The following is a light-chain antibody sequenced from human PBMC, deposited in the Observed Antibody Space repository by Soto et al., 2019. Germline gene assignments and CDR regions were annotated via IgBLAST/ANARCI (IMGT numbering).Light chain of an antibody. J-gene: IGLJ1*01. Sequence: QSALTQPRSVSGSPGQSVTISCTGTSSDVGGYNYVSWYQQHPGKAPKLMIYDVSKRPSGVADRFSGSKAGNAASLTISGLPAEDEADYYCCSYAGRYTYVFGAGTKVTVL. CDR2: DVS. V-gene: IGLV2-11*01. CDR3: CSYAGRYTYV. CDR1: SSDVGGYNY.